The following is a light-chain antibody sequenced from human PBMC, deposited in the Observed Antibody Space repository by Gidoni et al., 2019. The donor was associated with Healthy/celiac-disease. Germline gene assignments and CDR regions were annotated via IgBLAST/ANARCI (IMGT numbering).Light chain of an antibody. CDR1: SSDVVGYNN. Sequence: QSALTQPASVSGSPGQSITISCTGTSSDVVGYNNIPWYQQHPGKAPKLMIYDVSNRPSGVSNRFSGSKSGNTASLTISGLQAEDEADYYCSSYTSSSTLVFGGGTKLTVL. CDR3: SSYTSSSTLV. V-gene: IGLV2-14*01. J-gene: IGLJ2*01. CDR2: DVS.